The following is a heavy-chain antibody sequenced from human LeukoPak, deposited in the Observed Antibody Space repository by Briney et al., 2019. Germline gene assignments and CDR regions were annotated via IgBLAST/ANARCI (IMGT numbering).Heavy chain of an antibody. D-gene: IGHD4-23*01. J-gene: IGHJ4*02. CDR2: IYYGGST. V-gene: IGHV4-39*01. CDR3: ARGGMTTVVFDY. Sequence: SSETLSLTCTVSGGSISSSSYYWGWIRQPPGKGLEWIGSIYYGGSTYYSPSLKSRVTISVDTSKNQFSLKLSSVTAADTAVYYCARGGMTTVVFDYWGQGTLVTVSS. CDR1: GGSISSSSYY.